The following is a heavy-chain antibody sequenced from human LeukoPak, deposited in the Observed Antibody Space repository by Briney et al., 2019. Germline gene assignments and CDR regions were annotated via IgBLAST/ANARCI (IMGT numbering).Heavy chain of an antibody. V-gene: IGHV4-61*02. CDR2: IYTSGST. J-gene: IGHJ4*02. CDR3: ASGLGIYYDSSGYELGY. Sequence: SETLSLTCTVSGGSISSGSYYWSWIRQPAGKGLEWIGRIYTSGSTNYNPSLKSRVTISVDTSNNQFSLKLSSVTAADTAVYYCASGLGIYYDSSGYELGYWGQGTLVTVSS. CDR1: GGSISSGSYY. D-gene: IGHD3-22*01.